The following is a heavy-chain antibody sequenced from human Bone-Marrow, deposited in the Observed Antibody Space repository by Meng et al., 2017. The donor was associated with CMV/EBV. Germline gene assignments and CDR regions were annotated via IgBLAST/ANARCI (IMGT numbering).Heavy chain of an antibody. D-gene: IGHD3-3*01. CDR1: GGSFSGYY. V-gene: IGHV4-34*01. J-gene: IGHJ5*02. Sequence: SQTLSLTCAVYGGSFSGYYWSWIRQPPGKGLEWIGEINHSGSTNYNPSLKSRVTISVDTSKNQFSLKLSSVTAADTAVYYCARAGWGDFWSGRTQTNWFDPWGQGTLVTVSS. CDR3: ARAGWGDFWSGRTQTNWFDP. CDR2: INHSGST.